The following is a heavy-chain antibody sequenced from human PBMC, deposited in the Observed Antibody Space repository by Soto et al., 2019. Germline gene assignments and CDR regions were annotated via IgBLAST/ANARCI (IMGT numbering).Heavy chain of an antibody. Sequence: QVHLLLQSGAEVKKPGSSVKVSCKASGGTPSNSAISWVRQAPGQGLEWMGGIIPVFGLVKYAQKCQGRVTITADESTNTAYMGLSSLRPEDTAVYYCAGGRIVVVGSRAYYGMDVWGQGTTVTVSS. CDR3: AGGRIVVVGSRAYYGMDV. J-gene: IGHJ6*02. D-gene: IGHD3-22*01. V-gene: IGHV1-69*01. CDR1: GGTPSNSA. CDR2: IIPVFGLV.